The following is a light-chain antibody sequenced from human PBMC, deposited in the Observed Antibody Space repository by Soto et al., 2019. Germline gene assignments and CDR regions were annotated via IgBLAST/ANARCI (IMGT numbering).Light chain of an antibody. Sequence: QSALPQPASVSGSPGQSITVSCTGTSSDVGGYNYVSWYQQYPGKVPKLMIYDVSNRPSGVSNRFSGSKSGNTASLTISGLQAEDEADYYCSSFTRNGTRVFGGGTKLTVL. V-gene: IGLV2-14*01. CDR2: DVS. CDR1: SSDVGGYNY. J-gene: IGLJ3*02. CDR3: SSFTRNGTRV.